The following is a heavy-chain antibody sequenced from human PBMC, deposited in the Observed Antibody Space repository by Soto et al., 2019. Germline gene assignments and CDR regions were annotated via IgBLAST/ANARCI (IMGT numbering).Heavy chain of an antibody. J-gene: IGHJ4*03. CDR3: ARDRLRGYDSSGFYS. CDR1: GYTFTTYG. CDR2: ISAYNGNT. V-gene: IGHV1-18*01. Sequence: GASVKVSCKASGYTFTTYGISWVRQAPGQGLEWMGWISAYNGNTNYAQKFQGRVTITADESTSTAYMELSSLRSEDTAVYYCARDRLRGYDSSGFYSWGQGTPVTVSS. D-gene: IGHD3-22*01.